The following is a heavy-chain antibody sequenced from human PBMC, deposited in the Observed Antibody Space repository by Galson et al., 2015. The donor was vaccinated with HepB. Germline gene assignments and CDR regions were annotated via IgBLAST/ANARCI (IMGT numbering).Heavy chain of an antibody. CDR3: AREGIAAAGDDFDY. D-gene: IGHD6-13*01. CDR2: ISYDGSNK. CDR1: GFTFSSYA. V-gene: IGHV3-30*04. J-gene: IGHJ4*02. Sequence: SLRLSCAASGFTFSSYAMHWVRQAPGKGLEWVAVISYDGSNKYYADSVKGRFTISRDNSKNTLYLQMNSLRAEDTAVYYCAREGIAAAGDDFDYWGQGTLVTVSS.